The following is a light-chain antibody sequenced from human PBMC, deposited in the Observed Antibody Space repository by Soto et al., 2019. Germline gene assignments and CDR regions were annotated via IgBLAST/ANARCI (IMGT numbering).Light chain of an antibody. Sequence: QSVLTQPRSVSGSPGQSVTISCTGASSDVGAYNFVSWYQHNPGRAPKLMIFDVNARPSGVPDRFSGSKSGNTASLTISGLQAEDEADYYCCSYAGTYSPVFGGGTKLTVL. J-gene: IGLJ3*02. CDR3: CSYAGTYSPV. CDR2: DVN. CDR1: SSDVGAYNF. V-gene: IGLV2-11*01.